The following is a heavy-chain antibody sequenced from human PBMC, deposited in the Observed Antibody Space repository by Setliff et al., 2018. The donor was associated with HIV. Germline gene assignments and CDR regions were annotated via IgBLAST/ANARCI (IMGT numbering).Heavy chain of an antibody. D-gene: IGHD6-19*01. CDR1: GFTFRSYA. CDR3: AKDFHSSGWPYYFDY. Sequence: EGSLRLSCAASGFTFRSYAMSWVRQAPGKGLEWVSAISGSGSSTYYADSVKGRFTISRDNAKKLVYLQMNSLRAEDTAVYYCAKDFHSSGWPYYFDYWGQGTLVTVSS. V-gene: IGHV3-23*01. J-gene: IGHJ4*02. CDR2: ISGSGSST.